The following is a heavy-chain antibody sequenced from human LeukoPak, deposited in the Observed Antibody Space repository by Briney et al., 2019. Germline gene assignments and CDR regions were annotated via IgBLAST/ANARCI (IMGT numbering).Heavy chain of an antibody. CDR2: ISYDGSNK. Sequence: GRSLRLSCVASGFTFSRYDMYWVRQAPGKGLEWMAVISYDGSNKYYADSVKGRFTISRDNSKNTLFLQMSNLRAEDTAVYYCAREGYYGSGTYFDYWGQGTLVTVSS. CDR3: AREGYYGSGTYFDY. D-gene: IGHD3-10*01. V-gene: IGHV3-30-3*01. CDR1: GFTFSRYD. J-gene: IGHJ4*02.